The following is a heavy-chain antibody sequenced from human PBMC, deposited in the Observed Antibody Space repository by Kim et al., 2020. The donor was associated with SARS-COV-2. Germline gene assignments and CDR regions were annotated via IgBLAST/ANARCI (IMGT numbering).Heavy chain of an antibody. CDR1: GFTFSSYS. J-gene: IGHJ6*02. CDR2: ISSSSSYI. CDR3: ARDTRYYDSSGPPDYYYGMDV. D-gene: IGHD3-22*01. Sequence: GGSLRLSCAASGFTFSSYSMNWVRQAPGKGLEWVSSISSSSSYIYYADSVKGRFTISRDNAKNSLYLQMNSLRAEDTAVYYCARDTRYYDSSGPPDYYYGMDVWGQGTTVTVSS. V-gene: IGHV3-21*01.